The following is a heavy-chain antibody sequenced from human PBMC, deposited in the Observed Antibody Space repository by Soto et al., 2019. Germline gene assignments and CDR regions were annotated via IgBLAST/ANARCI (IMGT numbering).Heavy chain of an antibody. Sequence: GESLKISCKGSGYSFTSYWISWVRQMPGKGLEWMGRIDPSDSYTNYSPSFQGHVTISADKSISTAYLQWSSLKASDTAMYYCATDCSSTSCYDGEVSHYWGQGTLVTVSS. CDR3: ATDCSSTSCYDGEVSHY. J-gene: IGHJ4*02. D-gene: IGHD2-2*01. V-gene: IGHV5-10-1*01. CDR2: IDPSDSYT. CDR1: GYSFTSYW.